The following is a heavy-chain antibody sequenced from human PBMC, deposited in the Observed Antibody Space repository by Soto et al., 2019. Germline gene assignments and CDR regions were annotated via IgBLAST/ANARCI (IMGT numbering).Heavy chain of an antibody. CDR2: ISSSGSYI. J-gene: IGHJ6*02. CDR1: GFTFSSYG. CDR3: ARDVLVRGSPNYYGMDV. V-gene: IGHV3-21*01. D-gene: IGHD2-2*01. Sequence: GGSLRLSCAASGFTFSSYGMNWVRQAPGKGLEWVSCISSSGSYIYYADSVKGRFTISRDNAKNSLYLQMNSLRAEDTAVYYCARDVLVRGSPNYYGMDVWGQGTTVTVSS.